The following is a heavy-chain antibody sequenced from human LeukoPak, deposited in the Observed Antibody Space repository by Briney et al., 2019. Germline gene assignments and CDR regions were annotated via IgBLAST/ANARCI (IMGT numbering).Heavy chain of an antibody. Sequence: GGSPRLSCAASGFTLCDDAMTSVPQAPGKGLEWGSGISISGGTTSSAESVKGRFTISRDNSESTLYLQMNSLRAEDTAIYFCGNRGVGYYYMDVWGKGTTVSVSS. J-gene: IGHJ6*03. CDR3: GNRGVGYYYMDV. D-gene: IGHD1-26*01. V-gene: IGHV3-23*01. CDR2: ISISGGTT. CDR1: GFTLCDDA.